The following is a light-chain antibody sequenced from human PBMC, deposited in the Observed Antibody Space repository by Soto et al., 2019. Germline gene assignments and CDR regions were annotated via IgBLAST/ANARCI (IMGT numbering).Light chain of an antibody. Sequence: QSVLTQPPSVSGAPGQRVTISCTGNSASIGAGYDVHWYQQLPGTAPRLLIYGNNNRPSGVPDRFSGSKSGTSASLAITGLQAEDEADYYCQSYYSSLSGLEVFGGGTKL. J-gene: IGLJ3*02. V-gene: IGLV1-40*01. CDR2: GNN. CDR1: SASIGAGYD. CDR3: QSYYSSLSGLEV.